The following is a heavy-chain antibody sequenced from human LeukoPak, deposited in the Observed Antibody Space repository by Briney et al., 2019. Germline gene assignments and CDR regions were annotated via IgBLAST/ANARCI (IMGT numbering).Heavy chain of an antibody. J-gene: IGHJ5*02. CDR3: ARQEYCSGASCYTWFDP. V-gene: IGHV5-51*01. D-gene: IGHD2-15*01. CDR1: GYSFTNYW. Sequence: GESPKISCKGSGYSFTNYWIGWVRQMPGKGLEWMGGIYPGDSDTRYSPSFQGQVTISADKSISTAYLQWNSLKASDTAMYYCARQEYCSGASCYTWFDPWGQGTLVTVSS. CDR2: IYPGDSDT.